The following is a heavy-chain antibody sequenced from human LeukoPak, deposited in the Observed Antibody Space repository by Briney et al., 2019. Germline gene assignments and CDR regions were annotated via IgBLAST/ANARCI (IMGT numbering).Heavy chain of an antibody. J-gene: IGHJ4*02. Sequence: SETLSLTCTVSGGSISSYYWSWIRQPAGKGLEWIGRIHTSGSTNYNPSLKSRVTISVDKSKNQFSLKLSSVTAADTAVYYCARDLTTFTRGWYYFDYWGQGTLVTVSS. CDR2: IHTSGST. V-gene: IGHV4-4*07. CDR3: ARDLTTFTRGWYYFDY. CDR1: GGSISSYY. D-gene: IGHD6-19*01.